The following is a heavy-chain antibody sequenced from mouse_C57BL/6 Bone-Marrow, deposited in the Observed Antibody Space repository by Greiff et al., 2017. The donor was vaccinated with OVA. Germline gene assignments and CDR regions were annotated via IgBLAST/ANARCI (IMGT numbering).Heavy chain of an antibody. CDR1: GFTFSSYG. J-gene: IGHJ2*01. CDR3: ARHGDYGSFFDY. Sequence: EVQVVESGGDLVKPGGSLKLSCAASGFTFSSYGMSWVRQTPDKRLEWVATISSGGSYTYYPDSVKGRFTISSDNAKNTLYLQMSSLKSKDTAVYYCARHGDYGSFFDYWGQGTTLTVSS. CDR2: ISSGGSYT. D-gene: IGHD1-1*01. V-gene: IGHV5-6*01.